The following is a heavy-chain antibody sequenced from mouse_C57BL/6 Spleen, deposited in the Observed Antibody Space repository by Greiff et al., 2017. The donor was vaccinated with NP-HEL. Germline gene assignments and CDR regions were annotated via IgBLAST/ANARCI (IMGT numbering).Heavy chain of an antibody. CDR2: IDPETGGT. Sequence: QVQLQQSGAELVRPGASVTLSCKASGYTFTDYEMHWVKQTPVHGLEWIRAIDPETGGTAYTQKFKGKAILTADKSSSTAYMELRSLTSEDSAVYYCTRKELIYYDYDGDAMDYWGQGTSVTVSS. CDR3: TRKELIYYDYDGDAMDY. J-gene: IGHJ4*01. CDR1: GYTFTDYE. V-gene: IGHV1-15*01. D-gene: IGHD2-4*01.